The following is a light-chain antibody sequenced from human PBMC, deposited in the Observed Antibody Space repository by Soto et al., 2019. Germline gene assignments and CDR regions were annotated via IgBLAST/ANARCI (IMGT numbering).Light chain of an antibody. CDR3: QSYDSSLSGYV. Sequence: QSVLTQPASVSGSPGQSITISCTGTSSDIGAYNYVSWYQQYPGRAPKLMIYEVNNRPSGVSNRFSGSKSGNTASLTISGLQAEDEADYYCQSYDSSLSGYVFGTGTKVTVL. CDR1: SSDIGAYNY. V-gene: IGLV2-14*01. J-gene: IGLJ1*01. CDR2: EVN.